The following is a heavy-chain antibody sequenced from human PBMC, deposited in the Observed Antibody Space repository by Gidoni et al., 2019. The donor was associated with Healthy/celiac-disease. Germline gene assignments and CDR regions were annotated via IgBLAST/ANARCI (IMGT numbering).Heavy chain of an antibody. CDR3: ARDRDILTGYYENWFDP. Sequence: QVQLVQSGSELKKPGASVKVSCKASGCTFTSYAMNWVRQAPGQGLEWMGWIHTNTGNPTYAQGFTCRFVFSLDTSVSTAYLQISSLKAEDTAVYYCARDRDILTGYYENWFDPWGQGTLVTVSS. J-gene: IGHJ5*02. D-gene: IGHD3-9*01. CDR2: IHTNTGNP. CDR1: GCTFTSYA. V-gene: IGHV7-4-1*02.